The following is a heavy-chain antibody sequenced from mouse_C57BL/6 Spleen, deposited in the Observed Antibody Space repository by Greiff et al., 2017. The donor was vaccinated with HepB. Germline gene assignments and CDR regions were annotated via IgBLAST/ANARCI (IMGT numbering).Heavy chain of an antibody. V-gene: IGHV1-62-2*01. D-gene: IGHD2-4*01. Sequence: QVQLQQSGAELVKPGASVKLSCKASGYTFTEYTIHWVKQRSGQGLEWIGWFYPGSGSIKYNEKFKDKATLTADKSYSTVYMELSRLTSEDSAVYFCARHEEGGSYDYDAWSAYWGQGTLVTVSA. CDR1: GYTFTEYT. J-gene: IGHJ3*01. CDR3: ARHEEGGSYDYDAWSAY. CDR2: FYPGSGSI.